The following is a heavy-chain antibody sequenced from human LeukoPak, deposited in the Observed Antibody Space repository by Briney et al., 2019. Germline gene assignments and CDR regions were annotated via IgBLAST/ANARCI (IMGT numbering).Heavy chain of an antibody. CDR3: ARDSVWFDP. CDR2: IIPIFGTA. D-gene: IGHD3-10*01. V-gene: IGHV1-69*05. Sequence: ASVKVSCKASGYTFTSYDINWVRQAPGQGLKWMGGIIPIFGTANYAQKFQGRVTITTDESTSTAYMELSSLRSEDTAVYYCARDSVWFDPWGQGTLVTVSS. J-gene: IGHJ5*02. CDR1: GYTFTSYD.